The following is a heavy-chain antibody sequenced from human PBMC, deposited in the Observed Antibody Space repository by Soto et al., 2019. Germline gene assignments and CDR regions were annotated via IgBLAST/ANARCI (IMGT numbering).Heavy chain of an antibody. Sequence: ASVTVSCKASVYTFTIYDINCVRQATGQGLEWMGWMNPNSGNTGYAQKFQGRVTMTRNTSISTAYMELSSLRSEDTAVYYCARAPYYDFWSGPPTPYYYYYYMDVWGKGTTVTVSS. CDR2: MNPNSGNT. CDR3: ARAPYYDFWSGPPTPYYYYYYMDV. D-gene: IGHD3-3*01. J-gene: IGHJ6*03. V-gene: IGHV1-8*01. CDR1: VYTFTIYD.